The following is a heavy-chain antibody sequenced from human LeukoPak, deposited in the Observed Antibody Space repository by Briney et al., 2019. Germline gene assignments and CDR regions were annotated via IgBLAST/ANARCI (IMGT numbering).Heavy chain of an antibody. D-gene: IGHD5-12*01. Sequence: ASVKVSCKASGYTFTSYGISWVRQAPGQGLEWMGWISTYNGNTNYAQKLQGRVTMTTDTSTTTAYMELRSLTSDDTAVYYCAGLSGYDPYYFDYWGQGTLVAVSS. CDR3: AGLSGYDPYYFDY. V-gene: IGHV1-18*01. CDR1: GYTFTSYG. CDR2: ISTYNGNT. J-gene: IGHJ4*02.